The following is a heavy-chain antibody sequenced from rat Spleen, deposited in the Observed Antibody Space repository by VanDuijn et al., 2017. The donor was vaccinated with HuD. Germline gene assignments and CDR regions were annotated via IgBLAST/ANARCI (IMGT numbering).Heavy chain of an antibody. V-gene: IGHV5-29*01. CDR1: GFTLSDHY. J-gene: IGHJ2*01. CDR2: IGNKGRIT. Sequence: EVQLVESDGGLVQPGRSLKLSCAASGFTLSDHYMAWVRQAPTKGLAWVATIGNKGRITYYRDSVKGRFTNSRDNAKSTLYLQMNSLRSEDTATYYCTRERGNYGGYSEPPFDYWGQGVMVTVSS. D-gene: IGHD1-11*01. CDR3: TRERGNYGGYSEPPFDY.